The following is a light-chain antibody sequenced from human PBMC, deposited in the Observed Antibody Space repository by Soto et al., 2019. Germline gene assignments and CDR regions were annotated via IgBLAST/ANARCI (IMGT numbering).Light chain of an antibody. J-gene: IGKJ5*01. CDR1: QSVSNN. CDR2: GVS. CDR3: QQYNNWPIT. V-gene: IGKV3-15*01. Sequence: EIVMTQSPATLSVSPWERATLSCRASQSVSNNFAWYQQKPGQVPRLLIYGVSTRATGIPARFSGSGSGTDFTLTISSLQSEDFAVYYCQQYNNWPITFGQGTRLEIK.